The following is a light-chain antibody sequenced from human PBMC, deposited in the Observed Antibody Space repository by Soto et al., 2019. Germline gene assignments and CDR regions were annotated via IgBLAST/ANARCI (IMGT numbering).Light chain of an antibody. CDR1: SSDVGGYNY. V-gene: IGLV2-8*01. J-gene: IGLJ1*01. CDR3: SSYAGSNRV. Sequence: QSVLTQPPSASGSPGQSVTISCTGTSSDVGGYNYVSWYQQHPGKAPKLMIYEVSKWPSGVPDRFSGSKSGNTASLTVSGLHADDEADYYCSSYAGSNRVFGTGTKVTVL. CDR2: EVS.